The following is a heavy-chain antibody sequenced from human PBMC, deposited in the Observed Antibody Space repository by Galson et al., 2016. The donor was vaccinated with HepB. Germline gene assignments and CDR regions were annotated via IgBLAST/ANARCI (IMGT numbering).Heavy chain of an antibody. CDR3: VQGSTAPAV. Sequence: SLRLSCAASGFTFNSNWMHWVRQAPGKGLEVVSSISRSGDSTDYADSVKGRFTISRDNSKNTLSLQMNSLRAEDTAVYYCVQGSTAPAVWGKGTTVTVSS. CDR1: GFTFNSNW. J-gene: IGHJ6*04. D-gene: IGHD1-26*01. V-gene: IGHV3-23*01. CDR2: ISRSGDST.